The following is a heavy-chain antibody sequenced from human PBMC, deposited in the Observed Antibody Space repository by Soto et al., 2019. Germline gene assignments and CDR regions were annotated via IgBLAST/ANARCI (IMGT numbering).Heavy chain of an antibody. Sequence: GASVKVSCKASGYTFTSYAMHWVRQAPGQRLEWMGWINAGNGNTKYSQKFQGRVTITRDTSASTAYMELSSLRSEDTAVYYCASQSYYGSGSYSNFDYWGQGTLVTVSS. CDR1: GYTFTSYA. D-gene: IGHD3-10*01. CDR2: INAGNGNT. J-gene: IGHJ4*02. V-gene: IGHV1-3*01. CDR3: ASQSYYGSGSYSNFDY.